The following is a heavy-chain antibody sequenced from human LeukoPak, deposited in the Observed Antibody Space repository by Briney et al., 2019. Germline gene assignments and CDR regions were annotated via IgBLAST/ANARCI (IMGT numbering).Heavy chain of an antibody. V-gene: IGHV4-34*01. CDR3: ARAPTGHNWSLDY. D-gene: IGHD1-1*01. CDR2: INHSGST. CDR1: GGSFSGYY. Sequence: SETLSLTCAVYGGSFSGYYWSWIRQPPGKGLEWIGEINHSGSTNYNPSLKSRVTISVDTSKNQFSLKLSSVTAADTAVYYCARAPTGHNWSLDYWGQGTLVTVSS. J-gene: IGHJ4*02.